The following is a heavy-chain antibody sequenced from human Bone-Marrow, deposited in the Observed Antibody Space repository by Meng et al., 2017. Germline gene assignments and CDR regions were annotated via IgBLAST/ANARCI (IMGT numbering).Heavy chain of an antibody. J-gene: IGHJ4*02. V-gene: IGHV3-21*01. CDR1: GFTFSSYW. D-gene: IGHD3-10*01. CDR2: ISSSSSYI. Sequence: GGSLRLSCAASGFTFSSYWMHWVRQAPGKGLEWVSSISSSSSYIYYADSVKGRFTISRDNAKNSLYLQMNSLRAEDTAVYYCARDGEFLYGSGSYLDYWGQGTLVTSPQ. CDR3: ARDGEFLYGSGSYLDY.